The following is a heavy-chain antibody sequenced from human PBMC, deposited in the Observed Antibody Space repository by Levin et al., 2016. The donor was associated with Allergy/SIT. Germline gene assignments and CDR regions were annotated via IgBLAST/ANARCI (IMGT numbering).Heavy chain of an antibody. Sequence: SVKVSCKSSGGSFSNVAINWVRQAPGQGLEWLGRILPMIGMTNYGQKFQGRVTIIADKSTTTAYMELNSLTSEDTAMYYCAREDDSGGDYSENWGQGTLVTVSS. CDR1: GGSFSNVA. D-gene: IGHD2-21*02. CDR2: ILPMIGMT. J-gene: IGHJ4*02. CDR3: AREDDSGGDYSEN. V-gene: IGHV1-69*04.